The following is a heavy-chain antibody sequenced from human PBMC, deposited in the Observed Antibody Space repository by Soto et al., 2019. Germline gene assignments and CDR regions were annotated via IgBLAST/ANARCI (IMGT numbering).Heavy chain of an antibody. J-gene: IGHJ4*02. D-gene: IGHD3-22*01. CDR2: ISSSSSYI. Sequence: XGSLRLSCAASGFTFSSYSMNWVRQAPGKGLEWVSSISSSSSYIYYGDSVKGRFTISRDNAKNSLYLQMNSLRAEDTATYYCARVHYYDSSGFYFWGQGTLVTVSS. CDR1: GFTFSSYS. CDR3: ARVHYYDSSGFYF. V-gene: IGHV3-21*01.